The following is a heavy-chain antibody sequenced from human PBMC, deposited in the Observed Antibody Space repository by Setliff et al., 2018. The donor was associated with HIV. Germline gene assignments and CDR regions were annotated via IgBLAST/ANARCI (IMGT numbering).Heavy chain of an antibody. Sequence: PSETLSLTCTVSGYSISSGYYWGWIRQPPGKGLEWIGSIYHSGSTYYNPSLKSRVTISVDTSKNQFSLKLSSVTAADTAVYYCASRTGAGYWGQGTLVTV. CDR1: GYSISSGYY. CDR3: ASRTGAGY. CDR2: IYHSGST. D-gene: IGHD7-27*01. J-gene: IGHJ4*02. V-gene: IGHV4-38-2*02.